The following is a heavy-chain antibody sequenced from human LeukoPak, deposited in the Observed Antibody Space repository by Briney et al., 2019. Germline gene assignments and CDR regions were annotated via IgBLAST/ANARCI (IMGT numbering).Heavy chain of an antibody. CDR3: AELGITMIGGV. Sequence: PGGSLRLSCAASGFIFSNYEMNWVRQAPGKGLEWVSYIDNRGTTIYYADSVKGRFTIPRDNAKNSLYLQMNSLRAEDTAVYYCAELGITMIGGVWGKGTTVTISS. D-gene: IGHD3-10*02. CDR1: GFIFSNYE. V-gene: IGHV3-48*03. CDR2: IDNRGTTI. J-gene: IGHJ6*04.